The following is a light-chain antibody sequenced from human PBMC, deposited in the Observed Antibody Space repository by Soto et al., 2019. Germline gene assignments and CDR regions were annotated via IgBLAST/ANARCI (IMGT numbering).Light chain of an antibody. CDR3: QQYNSYSPLT. Sequence: DIQMTQSPSTLSASVGDRVTITCRASQSITNWLAWYQQKPGKAPKLLVYDASSLESGVPSRFSGSGSGTEFTLTIRSLQPDDFAIYYCQQYNSYSPLTFGPGTKVDIK. V-gene: IGKV1-5*01. J-gene: IGKJ3*01. CDR1: QSITNW. CDR2: DAS.